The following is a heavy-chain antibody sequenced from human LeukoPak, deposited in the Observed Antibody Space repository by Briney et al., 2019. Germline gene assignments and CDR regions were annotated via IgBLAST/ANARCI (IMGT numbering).Heavy chain of an antibody. D-gene: IGHD1-14*01. V-gene: IGHV3-74*01. J-gene: IGHJ4*02. CDR3: ARAPRTANHVDY. Sequence: GGSLRLSCAASGFTFSSYWMNWVRQAPGKGLVWVSRIASDGSSTTYADSVKGRFTISRDNSKNTLYLQMNSLRAEDTAVYYCARAPRTANHVDYWGQGTLVTVSS. CDR1: GFTFSSYW. CDR2: IASDGSST.